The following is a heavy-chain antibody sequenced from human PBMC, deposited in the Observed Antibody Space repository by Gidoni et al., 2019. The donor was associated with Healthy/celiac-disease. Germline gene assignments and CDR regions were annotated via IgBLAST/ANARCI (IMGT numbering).Heavy chain of an antibody. CDR1: GFTFSSYS. D-gene: IGHD3-3*01. CDR3: ARALLLAPLVDYDFWSGFGLAFDI. J-gene: IGHJ3*02. Sequence: EVQLVESGGGLVKPGGSLRLSCAASGFTFSSYSMNWVRQAPGKGLEWVSSISSSSSYIYYADSVKGRFTISRDNAKNSLYLQMNSLRAEDTAVYYCARALLLAPLVDYDFWSGFGLAFDIWGQGTMVTVSS. CDR2: ISSSSSYI. V-gene: IGHV3-21*01.